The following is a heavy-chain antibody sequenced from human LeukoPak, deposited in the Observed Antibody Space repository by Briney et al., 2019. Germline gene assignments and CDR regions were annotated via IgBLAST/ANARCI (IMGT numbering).Heavy chain of an antibody. CDR2: FDTGFGT. CDR3: ARSSGWWSLDY. Sequence: QTGGSLSLYCAASGFTFSTASLHWVRQAPGRGLEWVSAFDTGFGTYSPDSLKGRFTISRDNSKNTLFLQMNSLRAEETAVYYCARSSGWWSLDYWGQGTLVTVSS. V-gene: IGHV3-23*01. D-gene: IGHD6-19*01. CDR1: GFTFSTAS. J-gene: IGHJ4*02.